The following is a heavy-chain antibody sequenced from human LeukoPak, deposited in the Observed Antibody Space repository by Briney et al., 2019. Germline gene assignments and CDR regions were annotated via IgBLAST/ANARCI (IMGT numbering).Heavy chain of an antibody. V-gene: IGHV2-5*02. CDR3: AHNIVGGYNYGGPSDAFDI. CDR2: IYWDDDK. Sequence: ESGPTLVNPTQTPTLTCTFSGFSLSATGVGVGWIRQPPGKALEWLALIYWDDDKRYSPSLRSTLTITKDTSKHQVVLTMTNMDPVDTATYYCAHNIVGGYNYGGPSDAFDIWGQGTMVTVSS. D-gene: IGHD5-18*01. J-gene: IGHJ3*02. CDR1: GFSLSATGVG.